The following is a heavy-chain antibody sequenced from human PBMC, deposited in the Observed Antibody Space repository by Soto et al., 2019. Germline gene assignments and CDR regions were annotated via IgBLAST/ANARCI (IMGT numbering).Heavy chain of an antibody. Sequence: SVKVSCKASGGTFSSYAISWVRQAPGQGLGWMGGIIPTFGTANYAQKFQGRVTITADESTSTAYMELSSLRSEDTAVYYCAGGYTPHYYDSSGYYLDYWGQGTLVTVSS. V-gene: IGHV1-69*13. CDR1: GGTFSSYA. CDR3: AGGYTPHYYDSSGYYLDY. CDR2: IIPTFGTA. D-gene: IGHD3-22*01. J-gene: IGHJ4*02.